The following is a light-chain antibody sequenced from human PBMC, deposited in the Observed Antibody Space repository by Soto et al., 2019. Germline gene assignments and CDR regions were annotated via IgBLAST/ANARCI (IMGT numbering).Light chain of an antibody. Sequence: QSALTQPASVSGSPGQSITISCTGTSSDVGGYNYVSWYQHHPGKAPKFMIYDVSNRPSGVSNRFSGSKSGNTASLTISGLQAEDEADYYCSSYTPSNTRQIVFGTGTKLTVL. V-gene: IGLV2-14*03. CDR3: SSYTPSNTRQIV. CDR1: SSDVGGYNY. CDR2: DVS. J-gene: IGLJ1*01.